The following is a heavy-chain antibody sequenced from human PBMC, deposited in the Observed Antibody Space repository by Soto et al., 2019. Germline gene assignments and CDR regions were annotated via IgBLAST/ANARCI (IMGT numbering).Heavy chain of an antibody. CDR1: GYTFSNYG. V-gene: IGHV1-3*01. CDR3: ARSGYSSGWYHWYFDF. J-gene: IGHJ2*01. D-gene: IGHD6-19*01. CDR2: INAGNGNT. Sequence: QVHLVQSGAEVKKPGASVKLYCKASGYTFSNYGIHWVRQAPGQRLESMGWINAGNGNTKYSEKFQGRVTMTRDTSASTAYMELSSLRSEDTAVYFCARSGYSSGWYHWYFDFWGRGTLVTVSS.